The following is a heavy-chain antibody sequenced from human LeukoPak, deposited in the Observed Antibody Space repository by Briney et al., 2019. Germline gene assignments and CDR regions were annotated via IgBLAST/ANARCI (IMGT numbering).Heavy chain of an antibody. Sequence: PGGSLRLSCAASGFIFSDYYMTWIRQAPGKGLEWVANIKKDGREIYYMDSVKGRFTISRDNAKNSLYLQMNSLRAEDTAVYYCARRYSTSSVEDFDYWGQGTPVTVSS. CDR3: ARRYSTSSVEDFDY. J-gene: IGHJ4*02. V-gene: IGHV3-7*01. CDR2: IKKDGREI. CDR1: GFIFSDYY. D-gene: IGHD6-6*01.